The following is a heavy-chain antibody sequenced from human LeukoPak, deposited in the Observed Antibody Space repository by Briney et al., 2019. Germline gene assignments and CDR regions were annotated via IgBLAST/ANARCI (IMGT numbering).Heavy chain of an antibody. Sequence: PSETLSLTCTVSGDSISSYYWSWIRQSPGKGLEWIGFIYYSGNTNYNPSLKSRVTISVDTSKKQFSLKLTSVTAADTAVYYCARTYRGRHTYYFDFWGQGTLVTVSS. V-gene: IGHV4-59*01. CDR1: GDSISSYY. CDR3: ARTYRGRHTYYFDF. J-gene: IGHJ4*02. CDR2: IYYSGNT. D-gene: IGHD1-26*01.